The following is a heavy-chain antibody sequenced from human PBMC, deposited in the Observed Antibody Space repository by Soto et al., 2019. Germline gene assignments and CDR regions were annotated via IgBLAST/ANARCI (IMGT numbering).Heavy chain of an antibody. CDR1: GGTFSSYA. Sequence: QVQLVQSGAEVKKPGSSVKVSCKASGGTFSSYAISWVRQAPGQGLAWMGGIIPIFGTSNYAQKFQGRVTITADESTSTAYMELSSLSSEDTAVYYCAVCYSPRAYYGMDVWGEGTTVTVSS. V-gene: IGHV1-69*12. D-gene: IGHD2-15*01. J-gene: IGHJ6*04. CDR2: IIPIFGTS. CDR3: AVCYSPRAYYGMDV.